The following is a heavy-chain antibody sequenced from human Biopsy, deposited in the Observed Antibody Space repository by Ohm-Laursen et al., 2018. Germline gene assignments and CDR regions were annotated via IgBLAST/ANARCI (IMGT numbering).Heavy chain of an antibody. CDR1: GYTFITYY. Sequence: GASVKVSCKALGYTFITYYVNWVRQAPGQGLEWMGKINPSGGSTSYAQKFQGRVTMTRDTSTTTVYMELSSLRSEDTAVYYCARDRIGGRGDPPDHWGQGTPVTVSS. J-gene: IGHJ4*02. D-gene: IGHD3-10*01. V-gene: IGHV1-46*01. CDR2: INPSGGST. CDR3: ARDRIGGRGDPPDH.